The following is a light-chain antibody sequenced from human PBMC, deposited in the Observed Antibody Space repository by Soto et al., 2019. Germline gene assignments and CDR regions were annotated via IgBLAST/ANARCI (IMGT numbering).Light chain of an antibody. V-gene: IGKV3-11*01. J-gene: IGKJ3*01. CDR1: QTISSY. CDR2: DAS. Sequence: EIVLTQSPATLSLSPGERATLSCRASQTISSYLAWYQQKPGQAPRRLIYDASNRATGIPARFSGSGSGTDFTLTISSLEPEDFAVYDCQQCSNWPPCTFGPGTKVDIK. CDR3: QQCSNWPPCT.